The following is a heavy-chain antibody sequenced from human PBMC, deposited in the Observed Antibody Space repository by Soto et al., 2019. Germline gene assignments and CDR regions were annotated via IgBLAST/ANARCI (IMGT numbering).Heavy chain of an antibody. CDR3: ARLAGVGPTRTGINY. CDR1: GYTFSDYF. CDR2: INPNGGGT. V-gene: IGHV1-2*02. Sequence: EASVKVSCKASGYTFSDYFIYWVRQAPGQGLEWMGWINPNGGGTNYAQNFQGRVTMTRDTSISTAYVELSSLTSDDTAVYYCARLAGVGPTRTGINYWGQGTLVTVSS. J-gene: IGHJ4*02. D-gene: IGHD1-26*01.